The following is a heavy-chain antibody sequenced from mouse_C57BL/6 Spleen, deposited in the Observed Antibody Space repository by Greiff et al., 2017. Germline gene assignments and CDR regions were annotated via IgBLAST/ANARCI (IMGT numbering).Heavy chain of an antibody. CDR3: ARSQLRLSYFDY. J-gene: IGHJ2*01. CDR2: INPNNGGT. Sequence: VQLQQSGPELVKPGASVKISCKASGYTFTDYYMNWVKQSHGKSLEWIGDINPNNGGTSYNQKFKGKATLTVDKSSSTAYMELRSLTSEDSAVYYCARSQLRLSYFDYWGQGTTLTVSS. D-gene: IGHD3-2*02. V-gene: IGHV1-26*01. CDR1: GYTFTDYY.